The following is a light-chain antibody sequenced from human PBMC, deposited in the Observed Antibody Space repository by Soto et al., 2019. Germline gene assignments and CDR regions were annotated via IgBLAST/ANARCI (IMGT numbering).Light chain of an antibody. CDR2: GAS. CDR1: EGVTSN. Sequence: EIVMTQSPATLSVSPGETATLSCRASEGVTSNLAWYHQKPGQAPRLFIYGASTRATGIPARFSASGSGTEFTLTINSLHSEDFAVYYCQQYNNSPFTLGTRTKVEIK. CDR3: QQYNNSPFT. J-gene: IGKJ3*01. V-gene: IGKV3-15*01.